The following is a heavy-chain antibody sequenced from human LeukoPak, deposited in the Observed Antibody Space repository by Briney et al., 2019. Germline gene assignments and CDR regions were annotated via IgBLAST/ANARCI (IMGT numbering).Heavy chain of an antibody. CDR1: GFTFSDYG. D-gene: IGHD1-26*01. Sequence: PGGSLRLSCAASGFTFSDYGMGWVRQAPRKGLEWVSTINFGGDNTHYADSLKGRFTISRDNSKNTLYLQMNSLRAEDTAVYYSAVGSYLGRNFDYWGQGTLVTVSS. J-gene: IGHJ4*02. V-gene: IGHV3-23*01. CDR3: AVGSYLGRNFDY. CDR2: INFGGDNT.